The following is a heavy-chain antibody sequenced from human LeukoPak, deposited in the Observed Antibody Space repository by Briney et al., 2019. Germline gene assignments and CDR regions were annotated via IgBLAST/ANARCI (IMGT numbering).Heavy chain of an antibody. CDR3: ARRNAMDV. CDR1: GFTFSNYW. Sequence: PGGSLRLSCAASGFTFSNYWMTWVRQAPGKGLEWVANINRDGSERYYVDSVKGRFTISRDEAKSSLYLQMNSLRAEDTAVYYCARRNAMDVWGQGTTVIVFS. V-gene: IGHV3-7*03. J-gene: IGHJ6*02. CDR2: INRDGSER.